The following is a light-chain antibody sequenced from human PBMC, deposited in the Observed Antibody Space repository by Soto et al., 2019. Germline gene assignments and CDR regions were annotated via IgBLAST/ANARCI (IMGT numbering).Light chain of an antibody. Sequence: QAVVTQEPSLTVSPGGTVTLTCGSSTGAVTSGHFPYWFQQKPGQAPRTLIYDASNTYSWTPARFSGSLLGGKAALTLSGAQAEDEAEYYCLLCYITAQGAPGVFGGGTKLTVL. CDR1: TGAVTSGHF. CDR3: LLCYITAQGAPGV. CDR2: DAS. V-gene: IGLV7-46*01. J-gene: IGLJ2*01.